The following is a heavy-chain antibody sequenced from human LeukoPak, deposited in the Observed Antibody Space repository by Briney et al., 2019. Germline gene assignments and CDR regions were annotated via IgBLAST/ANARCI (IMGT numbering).Heavy chain of an antibody. V-gene: IGHV3-30*03. CDR2: VSSDGSID. CDR3: ARGARKGDDYGGFFDY. Sequence: GGSLRLSCAASGFAFSNYGMHWVRQAPGKGLEWVAVVSSDGSIDYYADSLRGRFTVSRDNSKNTMFLQFNTLRPEDTAVYYCARGARKGDDYGGFFDYWGQGTLITVSS. D-gene: IGHD4-23*01. J-gene: IGHJ4*02. CDR1: GFAFSNYG.